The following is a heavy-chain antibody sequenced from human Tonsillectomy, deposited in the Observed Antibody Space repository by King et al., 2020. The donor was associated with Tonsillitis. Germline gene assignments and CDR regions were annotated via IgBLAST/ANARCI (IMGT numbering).Heavy chain of an antibody. CDR1: GFTFKSYA. J-gene: IGHJ6*02. V-gene: IGHV3-23*04. CDR2: ITGNGAGI. D-gene: IGHD3-10*01. CDR3: AKFGGGSYSRYYYGLDV. Sequence: VQLVESGGGLVQPGGSLRLSCVASGFTFKSYAMSWVRLAPGMGLEWVSLITGNGAGIYHADSLKGRFTISRDNSESTLYLQMNSLRAEDTAVNHCAKFGGGSYSRYYYGLDVWGQGTTVTVSS.